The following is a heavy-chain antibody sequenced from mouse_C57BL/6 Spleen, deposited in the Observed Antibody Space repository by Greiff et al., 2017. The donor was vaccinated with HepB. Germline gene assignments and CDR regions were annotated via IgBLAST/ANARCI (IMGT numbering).Heavy chain of an antibody. CDR1: GYTFTSYW. V-gene: IGHV1-53*01. D-gene: IGHD2-2*01. Sequence: QVQLQQPGTELVKPGASVKLSCKASGYTFTSYWMHWVKQRPGQGLEWIGNINPSNGGTNYNEKFKSKATLTVDKSSSTAYMQLSSLTSEDSAVYYCASPIYYGYGDYAMDYWGQGTSVTVSS. CDR3: ASPIYYGYGDYAMDY. CDR2: INPSNGGT. J-gene: IGHJ4*01.